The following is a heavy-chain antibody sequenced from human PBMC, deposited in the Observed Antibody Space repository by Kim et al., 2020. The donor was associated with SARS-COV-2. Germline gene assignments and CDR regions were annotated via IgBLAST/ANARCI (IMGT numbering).Heavy chain of an antibody. V-gene: IGHV3-33*06. CDR3: AKDSVDTAMVFDY. CDR1: GFTFSSYA. CDR2: IWYDGSNK. D-gene: IGHD5-18*01. Sequence: GGSLRLSCAASGFTFSSYAMHWVRQAPGKGLEWVAVIWYDGSNKYYADSVKGRFTISRDNSKNTLYLQMNSLRAEDTAVYYCAKDSVDTAMVFDYWGQGTLVTVSS. J-gene: IGHJ4*02.